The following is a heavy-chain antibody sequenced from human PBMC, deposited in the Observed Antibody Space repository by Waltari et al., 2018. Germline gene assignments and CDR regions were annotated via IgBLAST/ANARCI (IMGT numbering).Heavy chain of an antibody. V-gene: IGHV4-38-2*01. CDR1: GYSISSGYY. Sequence: QVQLQESGPGLVKPSETLSLTCAVSGYSISSGYYWGWIRQPPGKGLEWMGILYPGESETRYSTSFQGQVTISADKSISTAYLQWSSLKASDTAMYYCASGAPPVGATTLIDDFDYWGQGTLVTVSS. CDR2: LYPGESET. CDR3: ASGAPPVGATTLIDDFDY. D-gene: IGHD1-26*01. J-gene: IGHJ4*02.